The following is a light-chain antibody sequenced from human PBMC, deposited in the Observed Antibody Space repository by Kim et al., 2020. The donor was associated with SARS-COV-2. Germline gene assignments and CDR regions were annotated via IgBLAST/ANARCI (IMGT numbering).Light chain of an antibody. CDR3: QTWATGMQV. Sequence: ASVRPTCTLSSGHSTCAIAWHQQQPGKGPRFLLKNNSDGTHTTGDGIPDRFSGSNSGAERYLTISSLHSEDEADYYCQTWATGMQVFGGGTQLTVL. CDR2: NNSDGTH. V-gene: IGLV4-69*01. CDR1: SGHSTCA. J-gene: IGLJ3*02.